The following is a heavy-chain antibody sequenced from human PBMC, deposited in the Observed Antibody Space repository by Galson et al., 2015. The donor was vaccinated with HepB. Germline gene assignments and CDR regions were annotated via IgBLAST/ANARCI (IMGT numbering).Heavy chain of an antibody. CDR1: GFTFSSYA. V-gene: IGHV3-23*01. D-gene: IGHD5-24*01. J-gene: IGHJ6*02. CDR2: ISGSGGNT. Sequence: SLRLSCAASGFTFSSYAMSWVRQAPGKGLEWVSGISGSGGNTYFADSVKGRFTSSRDNSKNTLYLQMNSLRAEDSAVYYCAKDPRELSGGMDVWGQGTTVTVSS. CDR3: AKDPRELSGGMDV.